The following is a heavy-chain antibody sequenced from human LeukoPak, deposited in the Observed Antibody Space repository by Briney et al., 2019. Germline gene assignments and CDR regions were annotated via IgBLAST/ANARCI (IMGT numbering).Heavy chain of an antibody. J-gene: IGHJ6*03. CDR1: GFTFSSYW. D-gene: IGHD3-10*01. Sequence: GGSLRLSCAASGFTFSSYWMHWVRQVPGKGLVWVSLIHSDGSTIIYADSVKGRFTISRDNAKKTRYFQMDSLRVEDMAVYYCGRGGGSAASGSQVRVDYMDVWGQGTTVTVSS. CDR2: IHSDGSTI. CDR3: GRGGGSAASGSQVRVDYMDV. V-gene: IGHV3-74*01.